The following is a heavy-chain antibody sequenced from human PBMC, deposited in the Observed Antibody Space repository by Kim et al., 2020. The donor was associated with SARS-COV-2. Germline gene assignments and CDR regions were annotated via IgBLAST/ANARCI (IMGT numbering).Heavy chain of an antibody. CDR2: R. CDR3: ARGSGYNYFDY. Sequence: RNYGYAWKGRSPIPRENAKNSLYLQMNSLRAEDTAVYYCARGSGYNYFDYWGQGTLVTVSS. J-gene: IGHJ4*02. D-gene: IGHD5-12*01. V-gene: IGHV3-11*05.